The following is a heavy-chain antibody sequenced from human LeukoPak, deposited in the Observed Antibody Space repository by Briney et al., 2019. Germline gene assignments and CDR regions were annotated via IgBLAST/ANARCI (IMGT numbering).Heavy chain of an antibody. V-gene: IGHV4-30-4*01. Sequence: SQTLSLTCTVSGGSISSGDYYWRWIRQPPGTGLEWIGCIYYSGNTYYNPSLKSRVTISVDTSKNQFSLKLSSVTAADTAVYYCAREDGTIVRGVITGGYFQHWGQGTLVTVSS. CDR3: AREDGTIVRGVITGGYFQH. D-gene: IGHD3-10*01. CDR2: IYYSGNT. J-gene: IGHJ1*01. CDR1: GGSISSGDYY.